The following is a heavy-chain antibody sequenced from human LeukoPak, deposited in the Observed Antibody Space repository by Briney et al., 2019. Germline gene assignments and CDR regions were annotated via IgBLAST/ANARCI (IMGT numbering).Heavy chain of an antibody. J-gene: IGHJ4*02. D-gene: IGHD5-24*01. CDR2: IYYSGST. Sequence: SETLSLTCTVSGGSISSGVYYWGWIRQPPGKGLEWIGSIYYSGSTYYNPSLKSRVTISVDTSKNQFSLKLSSATAADTAVYYCARAQSNQMATKIWGQGTLVTVSS. V-gene: IGHV4-39*07. CDR3: ARAQSNQMATKI. CDR1: GGSISSGVYY.